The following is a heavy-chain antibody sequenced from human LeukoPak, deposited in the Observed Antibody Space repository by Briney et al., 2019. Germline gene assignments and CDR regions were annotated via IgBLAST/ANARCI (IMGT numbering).Heavy chain of an antibody. CDR2: IFYSGST. CDR3: ARVGSPGKSFYYYMDV. V-gene: IGHV4-59*01. D-gene: IGHD3-10*01. CDR1: GGSISDYY. Sequence: SETLSLTCTVSGGSISDYYWSWIRQPPGKGLEWIGCIFYSGSTNYNPSLKSRVTISIDTSKNQFSLKLSSVTAADTAVYYCARVGSPGKSFYYYMDVWGKGTTVTVSS. J-gene: IGHJ6*03.